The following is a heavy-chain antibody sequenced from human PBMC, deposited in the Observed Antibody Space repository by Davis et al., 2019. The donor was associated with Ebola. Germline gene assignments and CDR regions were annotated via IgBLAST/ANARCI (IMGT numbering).Heavy chain of an antibody. CDR3: ARQNPPGTWRPEYDDNGVDV. V-gene: IGHV1-3*01. Sequence: AASVKVSCKASGYTFTSYAMHWVRQAPGQRLEWMGWINAGNGNTKYSQKFQGRVTITADTSTSTAYMELRSLKSDDTAIYYCARQNPPGTWRPEYDDNGVDVWGQGTTVTVSS. D-gene: IGHD3-10*01. CDR2: INAGNGNT. J-gene: IGHJ6*01. CDR1: GYTFTSYA.